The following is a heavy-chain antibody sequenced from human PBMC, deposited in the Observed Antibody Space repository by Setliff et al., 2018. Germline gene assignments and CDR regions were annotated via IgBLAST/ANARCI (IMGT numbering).Heavy chain of an antibody. J-gene: IGHJ6*02. D-gene: IGHD3-9*01. CDR1: GGSISSYY. CDR3: ARLGSGYFDWLFNYYGMDV. Sequence: SETLSLTCAVSGGSISSYYWGWIRQPPGKGLEWIGSIYYSGSTYYNPSLKSRVTISVDTSKNQFSLKLSSVTAADTAVYYCARLGSGYFDWLFNYYGMDVWGQGTTVTVSS. CDR2: IYYSGST. V-gene: IGHV4-39*01.